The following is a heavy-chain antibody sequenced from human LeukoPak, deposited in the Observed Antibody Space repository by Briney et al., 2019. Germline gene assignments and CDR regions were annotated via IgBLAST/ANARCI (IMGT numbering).Heavy chain of an antibody. D-gene: IGHD3-3*01. V-gene: IGHV3-7*01. CDR2: IKQDGSEK. CDR1: GFTFSNYW. Sequence: TGGSLRLSCAASGFTFSNYWMSWVRRAPGKGLEWGANIKQDGSEKYYVDSVRGRFTISRDNAKKSLYLQMNSLRAEDTAVYYCARDFWGAYRVDYFDYWGQGILVTVSS. CDR3: ARDFWGAYRVDYFDY. J-gene: IGHJ4*02.